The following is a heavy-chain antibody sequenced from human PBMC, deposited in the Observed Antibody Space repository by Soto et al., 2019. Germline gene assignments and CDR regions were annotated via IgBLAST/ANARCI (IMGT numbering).Heavy chain of an antibody. CDR3: AKDRSLFSGGMEV. D-gene: IGHD3-10*01. Sequence: GGSLRLSCAASGFTFSSYGMHWVRQAPGKGLEWVAVLSYDASNKYYADSVKGRFTISRDNSKNTLYLQMNSLRAEDTAVYYCAKDRSLFSGGMEVWGQGTTVTAPQ. CDR1: GFTFSSYG. CDR2: LSYDASNK. V-gene: IGHV3-30*18. J-gene: IGHJ6*01.